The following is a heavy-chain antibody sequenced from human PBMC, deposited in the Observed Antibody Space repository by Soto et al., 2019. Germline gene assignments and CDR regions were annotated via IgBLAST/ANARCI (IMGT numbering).Heavy chain of an antibody. CDR2: ISSSSSTI. CDR1: GFTFSSYS. J-gene: IGHJ4*02. Sequence: GSLRLSCAASGFTFSSYSMNWVRQAPGKGLEWVSYISSSSSTIYYADSVKGRFTISRDNAKNSLYLQMNSLRAEDTAVYYCAKDAVYYDFWSGYSWFDYWGQGTLVTVSS. D-gene: IGHD3-3*01. V-gene: IGHV3-48*01. CDR3: AKDAVYYDFWSGYSWFDY.